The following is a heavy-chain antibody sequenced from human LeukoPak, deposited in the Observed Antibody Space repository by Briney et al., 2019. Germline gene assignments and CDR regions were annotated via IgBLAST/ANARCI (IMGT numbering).Heavy chain of an antibody. CDR3: ARDRCTNGACYYDY. CDR2: IWYDGSIK. J-gene: IGHJ4*02. CDR1: GFTFSSYG. V-gene: IGHV3-33*01. Sequence: PGRSLRLSCAASGFTFSSYGMHWVRQAPGKGLEWVAVIWYDGSIKYYGDSVRGRFTISRDNPKNTLYLQMNSLRAEDTAVYYCARDRCTNGACYYDYWGQGTPVTVSS. D-gene: IGHD2-8*01.